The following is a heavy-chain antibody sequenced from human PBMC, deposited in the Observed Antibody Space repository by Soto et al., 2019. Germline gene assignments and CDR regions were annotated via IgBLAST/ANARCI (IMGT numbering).Heavy chain of an antibody. V-gene: IGHV3-23*01. CDR1: GFTFSTYT. CDR2: ISGSGDST. D-gene: IGHD4-17*01. J-gene: IGHJ4*02. Sequence: EVQLLESGGGLVQPGGSLRLSCAASGFTFSTYTMSWVRQTPGKGLEWVAAISGSGDSTSYADSVKDRFTIARDNSKSTSYLQMNTLRADDTAIYYCARSYRGGDYHFGFWGQGTLVTVSS. CDR3: ARSYRGGDYHFGF.